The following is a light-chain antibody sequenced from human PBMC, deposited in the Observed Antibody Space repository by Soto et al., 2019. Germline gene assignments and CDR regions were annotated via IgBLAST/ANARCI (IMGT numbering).Light chain of an antibody. CDR3: QQYGRSKT. J-gene: IGKJ1*01. CDR1: QSVSSSY. CDR2: GAP. V-gene: IGKV3-20*01. Sequence: EIVLTHSPGTLSLSPGERANLSCRASQSVSSSYLAWYQQKPGQAPRLLIYGAPSRATGIPDRFRGSGSGTDFTLTISRLEPEDFAVYYCQQYGRSKTFGQGTKVDIK.